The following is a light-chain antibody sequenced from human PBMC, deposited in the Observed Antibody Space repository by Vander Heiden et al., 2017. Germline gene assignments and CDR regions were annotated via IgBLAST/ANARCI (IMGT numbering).Light chain of an antibody. J-gene: IGLJ3*02. CDR3: QAWDNNIVV. CDR2: QDN. CDR1: KLGDNY. Sequence: YEVTQPPSVSVSPGQTASLTCSGDKLGDNYACWYQQKPGQSPVLVIYQDNKRPSGIPERFSGSTSGNTATLTISGTQPMDEADYYCQAWDNNIVVFGGGTKLTVL. V-gene: IGLV3-1*01.